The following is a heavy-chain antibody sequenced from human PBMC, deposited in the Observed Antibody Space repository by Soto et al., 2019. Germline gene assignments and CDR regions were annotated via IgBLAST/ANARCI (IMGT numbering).Heavy chain of an antibody. CDR3: ARQIYDSDTGPNFQYYFDS. Sequence: GESLKISCKGSGYGFAGYWITWVRQKPGKGLEWMGRIDPSDSQTYYSPSFRGHVTISVTKSITTVFLQWSSLRASDTAMYYCARQIYDSDTGPNFQYYFDSWGQGTPVTVSS. D-gene: IGHD3-22*01. CDR1: GYGFAGYW. J-gene: IGHJ4*02. V-gene: IGHV5-10-1*01. CDR2: IDPSDSQT.